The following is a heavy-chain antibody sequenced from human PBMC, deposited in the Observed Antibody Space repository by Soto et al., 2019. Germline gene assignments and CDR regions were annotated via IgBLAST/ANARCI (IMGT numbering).Heavy chain of an antibody. Sequence: GGSLRLSCAASGFTFSSYWMSWVRQAPGKGLEWVANIKQDGSEKYYVDSVKGRFTISRDNAKNSLYLQMNSLRAEDTAVYYCARVPQLEPPYYFDYWGQGTLVTVSS. CDR1: GFTFSSYW. D-gene: IGHD1-1*01. CDR2: IKQDGSEK. V-gene: IGHV3-7*01. J-gene: IGHJ4*02. CDR3: ARVPQLEPPYYFDY.